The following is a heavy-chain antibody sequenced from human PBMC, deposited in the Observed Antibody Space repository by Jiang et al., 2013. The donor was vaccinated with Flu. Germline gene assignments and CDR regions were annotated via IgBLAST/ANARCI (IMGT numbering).Heavy chain of an antibody. CDR2: INHSGST. CDR3: ARISSTSCYDCVGMDV. J-gene: IGHJ6*02. Sequence: YGGSFSGYYWSWIRQPPGKGLEWIGEINHSGSTNYNPSLKSRVTISVDTSKNQFSLKLSSVTAADTAVYYCARISSTSCYDCVGMDVWGQGTTVTVSS. V-gene: IGHV4-34*01. D-gene: IGHD2-2*01. CDR1: GGSFSGYY.